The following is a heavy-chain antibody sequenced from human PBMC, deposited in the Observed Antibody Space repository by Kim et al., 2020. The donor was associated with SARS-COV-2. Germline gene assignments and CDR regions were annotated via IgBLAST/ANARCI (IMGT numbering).Heavy chain of an antibody. CDR2: IIPIFGTA. Sequence: ASVKVSCKASGGTFSSYAISWVRQAPGQGLEWMGGIIPIFGTANYAQKFQGRVTITADESTSTAYMELSSLRSEDTAVYYCASTQQQLGAQYYYYGMDVWGQGTTVTVSS. CDR1: GGTFSSYA. J-gene: IGHJ6*02. V-gene: IGHV1-69*13. D-gene: IGHD6-13*01. CDR3: ASTQQQLGAQYYYYGMDV.